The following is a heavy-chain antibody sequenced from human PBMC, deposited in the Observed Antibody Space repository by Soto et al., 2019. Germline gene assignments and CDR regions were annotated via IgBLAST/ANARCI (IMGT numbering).Heavy chain of an antibody. Sequence: PGGSLRLSCADSGFTFSSYAMTWVRQAPGKGLEWVSSIYGSGGKTFYARSVQGRFTISRDNFKNTLYLQMNSLRAEDTAVYYCAKEFSSNYYVSIFHDWGQGTLVTVSS. CDR3: AKEFSSNYYVSIFHD. CDR2: IYGSGGKT. J-gene: IGHJ4*02. V-gene: IGHV3-23*01. D-gene: IGHD3-10*02. CDR1: GFTFSSYA.